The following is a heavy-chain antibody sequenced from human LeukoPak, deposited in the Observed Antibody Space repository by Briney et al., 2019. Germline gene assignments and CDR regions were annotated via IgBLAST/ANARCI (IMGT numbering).Heavy chain of an antibody. J-gene: IGHJ4*02. Sequence: SETLSLTCTVSGGSISSYYWGWIRQPPGKGLEWIGSIYYSGSTYYNPSLKSRVTISVDTSKNQFSLKLSSVTAADTAVYYCAGDYGVDYWGQGTLVTVSS. CDR1: GGSISSYY. V-gene: IGHV4-39*07. CDR2: IYYSGST. CDR3: AGDYGVDY. D-gene: IGHD4-17*01.